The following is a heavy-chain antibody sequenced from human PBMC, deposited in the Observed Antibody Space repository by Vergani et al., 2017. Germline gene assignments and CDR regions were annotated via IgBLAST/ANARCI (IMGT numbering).Heavy chain of an antibody. CDR2: ISASSRSI. CDR1: GFTVSSYS. D-gene: IGHD4-17*01. CDR3: ARGASGDYVSSFDY. J-gene: IGHJ4*02. V-gene: IGHV3-48*01. Sequence: VQLVESGGGFVPPGGSLRLSCEASGFTVSSYSITWIRQAPGKGLEWVSYISASSRSIYYADSVKGRFTISRDNSKNTLYLQMNSLRAEDTAVYYCARGASGDYVSSFDYWGQGTLVTVSS.